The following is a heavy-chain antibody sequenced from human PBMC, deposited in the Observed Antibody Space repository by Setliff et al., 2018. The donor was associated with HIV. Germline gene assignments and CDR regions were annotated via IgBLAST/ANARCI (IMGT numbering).Heavy chain of an antibody. CDR3: ALLNHILVVTALLPGDY. D-gene: IGHD2-21*02. CDR1: GYTFTGYY. J-gene: IGHJ4*02. V-gene: IGHV1-2*06. Sequence: ASVKVSCKASGYTFTGYYMHWVRQAPGQGLEWMGRINPNSGGTNYAQKFQGRVTVTRDTSMNTAYMELSRLRSDDTAVYYFALLNHILVVTALLPGDYLVQGTPVTVSS. CDR2: INPNSGGT.